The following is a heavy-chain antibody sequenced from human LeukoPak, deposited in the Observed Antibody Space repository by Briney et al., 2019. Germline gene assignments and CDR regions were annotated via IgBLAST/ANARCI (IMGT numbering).Heavy chain of an antibody. Sequence: GGSLRLSFAASGFTFSSYAMSWVRQAPGKGLEWVSAISGSGGSTYYADSVKGRFTISRDNSKNTLYLQMNSLRAEDTAVYYCAKDLISIYYYDSSGLVWGQGTLVTVSS. D-gene: IGHD3-22*01. CDR2: ISGSGGST. CDR1: GFTFSSYA. V-gene: IGHV3-23*01. J-gene: IGHJ4*02. CDR3: AKDLISIYYYDSSGLV.